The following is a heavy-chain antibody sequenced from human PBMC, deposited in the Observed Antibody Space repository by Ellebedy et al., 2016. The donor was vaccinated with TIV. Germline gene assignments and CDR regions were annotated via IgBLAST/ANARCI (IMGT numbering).Heavy chain of an antibody. CDR1: GFTFSNYA. CDR2: ISYDGSNK. V-gene: IGHV3-30*01. CDR3: ARDVGSSWAHYYSYYGMDV. Sequence: GESLKISCGASGFTFSNYALHWVRQAPGKGLEWVAGISYDGSNKYYADSVKGRFTISRDDSKNTLYLQMNSLRAEDTAVYYCARDVGSSWAHYYSYYGMDVWGQGTTVIVSS. D-gene: IGHD6-13*01. J-gene: IGHJ6*02.